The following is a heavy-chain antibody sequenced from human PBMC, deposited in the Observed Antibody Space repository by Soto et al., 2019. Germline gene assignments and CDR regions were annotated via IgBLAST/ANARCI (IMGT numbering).Heavy chain of an antibody. CDR2: IWYDGSNK. CDR3: ARGGLEWLSNFDY. CDR1: GFTFSSSG. J-gene: IGHJ4*02. D-gene: IGHD3-3*01. Sequence: GGSLRLSCAASGFTFSSSGMHWVRQAPGKGLEWVAVIWYDGSNKYYADSVKGRFAISRDNSKNTLYLQMNSLRAEDTSVYYCARGGLEWLSNFDYWGQGTLVTVSS. V-gene: IGHV3-33*01.